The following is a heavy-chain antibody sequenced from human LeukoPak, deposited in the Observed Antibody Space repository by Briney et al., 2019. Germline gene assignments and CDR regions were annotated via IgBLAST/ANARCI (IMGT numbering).Heavy chain of an antibody. J-gene: IGHJ4*02. Sequence: ASVKVSCKASGYTFTGYYIHWVRQAPGQGLEWMGWINPNSGGTNYAQKFQGRVTMTRDTSISTAYMELSRLRSDDTAVYYCAREGMWQWPLRSFDYWGQGTLVTVSS. D-gene: IGHD6-19*01. CDR1: GYTFTGYY. CDR3: AREGMWQWPLRSFDY. V-gene: IGHV1-2*02. CDR2: INPNSGGT.